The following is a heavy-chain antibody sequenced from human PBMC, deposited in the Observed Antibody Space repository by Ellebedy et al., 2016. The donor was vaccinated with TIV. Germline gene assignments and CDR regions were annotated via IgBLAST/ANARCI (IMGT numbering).Heavy chain of an antibody. V-gene: IGHV3-53*01. J-gene: IGHJ3*01. D-gene: IGHD3-22*01. CDR1: RGTVTNTR. CDR3: ARSYDNSGYYRRGFDV. Sequence: PGGSLRLSCAASRGTVTNTRMGWVRQAPGKGLEWVSVIRESGDTSNAESVRGRFTISRDNSKNTLDLQMNSLRAEDTAVYYCARSYDNSGYYRRGFDVWGQGTMVTVSS. CDR2: IRESGDT.